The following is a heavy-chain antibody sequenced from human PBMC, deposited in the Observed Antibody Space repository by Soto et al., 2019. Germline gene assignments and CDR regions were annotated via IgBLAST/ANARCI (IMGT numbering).Heavy chain of an antibody. CDR1: GFTFSSYS. D-gene: IGHD6-6*01. Sequence: EVQLVESGGGLDKRGGSLRLSCAASGFTFSSYSMNWVRQAPGKGLEWVSSISSSSSYIYYADSVKGRFTISRDNAKNSLYLQMNSLRAEDTAVYYCARAGGYSSSSRVPAVDYWGQGTLVTVSS. CDR2: ISSSSSYI. CDR3: ARAGGYSSSSRVPAVDY. J-gene: IGHJ4*02. V-gene: IGHV3-21*04.